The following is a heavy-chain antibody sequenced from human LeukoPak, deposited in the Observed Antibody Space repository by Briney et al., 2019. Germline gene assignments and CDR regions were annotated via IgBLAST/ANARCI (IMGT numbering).Heavy chain of an antibody. D-gene: IGHD1-26*01. CDR3: ARDSVGAVDY. CDR1: GGSISSGSYY. Sequence: SETLSLTCTVSGGSISSGSYYWSWIRQPAGKGLEWIGRIYTSGSTNYNPSLKSRVTISIDTSKNQFSLKLSSVTAPDTAVYYCARDSVGAVDYWGQGTLVTVSS. V-gene: IGHV4-61*02. J-gene: IGHJ4*02. CDR2: IYTSGST.